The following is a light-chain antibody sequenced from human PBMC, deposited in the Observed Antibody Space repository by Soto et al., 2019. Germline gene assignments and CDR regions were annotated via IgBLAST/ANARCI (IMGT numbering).Light chain of an antibody. J-gene: IGKJ1*01. CDR1: QGIRGD. CDR2: ATS. V-gene: IGKV1-6*01. CDR3: IQDFISPLT. Sequence: AIQMTQSPSSLSASLGDRVTITCRASQGIRGDVGWYQQKPGKAPKLLISATSTLQSGVPSRFSGRGSGTNFTLTISSLQPEDFATYYCIQDFISPLTVGQGTKVEL.